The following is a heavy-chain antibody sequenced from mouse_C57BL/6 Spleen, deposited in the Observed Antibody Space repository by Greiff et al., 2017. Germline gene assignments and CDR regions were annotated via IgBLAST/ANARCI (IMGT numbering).Heavy chain of an antibody. D-gene: IGHD1-1*01. V-gene: IGHV1-72*01. J-gene: IGHJ4*01. CDR2: IVPNSGGT. CDR1: GYTFTSYW. Sequence: QVHVKQPGAELVKPGASVKLSCKASGYTFTSYWMHWVKQRPGRGLEWIGRIVPNSGGTKYNEKFKSKATLTVDKPSSTAYMQLSSLTSEDSAVYYCARAYYGSSDAMDYWGQGTSVTVSS. CDR3: ARAYYGSSDAMDY.